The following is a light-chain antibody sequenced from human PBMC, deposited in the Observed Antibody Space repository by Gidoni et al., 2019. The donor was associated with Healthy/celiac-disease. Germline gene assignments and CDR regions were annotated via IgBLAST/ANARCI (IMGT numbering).Light chain of an antibody. J-gene: IGKJ1*01. CDR1: QSISSY. CDR3: QQGYSTAVWT. V-gene: IGKV1-39*01. Sequence: DIQMTKSPSSLSASVGDRVTITCRAGQSISSYLHWYQQKPGKAPKLLIYAASSLQSGVPSRFSGSGSGTDFTLTISSLQPEDFATYYCQQGYSTAVWTFGQGTKVEIK. CDR2: AAS.